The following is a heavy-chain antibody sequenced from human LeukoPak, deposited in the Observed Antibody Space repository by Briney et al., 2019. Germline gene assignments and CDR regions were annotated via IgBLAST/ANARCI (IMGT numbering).Heavy chain of an antibody. CDR3: ARHRARRYSGSYYAGQTPSGGAFDI. CDR2: IYYSGST. J-gene: IGHJ3*02. D-gene: IGHD1-26*01. Sequence: SETLSLTCTVSGGSISSYYWSWIRQPPGKGLEWIGYIYYSGSTNYNPSLKSRVTISLDTSKNQFSLKLSSVTAADTAVYYCARHRARRYSGSYYAGQTPSGGAFDIWGQGTMVTVSS. V-gene: IGHV4-59*08. CDR1: GGSISSYY.